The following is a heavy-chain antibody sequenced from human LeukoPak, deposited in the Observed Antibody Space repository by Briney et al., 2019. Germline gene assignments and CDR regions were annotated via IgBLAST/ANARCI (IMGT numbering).Heavy chain of an antibody. CDR1: GGSISTSSYY. CDR3: ARGRGSLTIFGVVITSEYFQH. V-gene: IGHV4-39*07. J-gene: IGHJ1*01. Sequence: PSETLSLTCTVSGGSISTSSYYWSWIRQPPGKGLEWIGEINHSGSTNYNPSLKSRVTISVDTSKNQFSLKLSSVTAADTAEYYCARGRGSLTIFGVVITSEYFQHWGQGTLVTVSS. D-gene: IGHD3-3*01. CDR2: INHSGST.